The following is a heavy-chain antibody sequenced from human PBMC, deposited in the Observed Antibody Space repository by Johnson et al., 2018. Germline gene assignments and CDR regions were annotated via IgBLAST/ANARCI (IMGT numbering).Heavy chain of an antibody. D-gene: IGHD3-3*01. V-gene: IGHV3-7*01. CDR1: GFTFSSYW. CDR3: ARDNSITIFGVPPWGYYGMDV. J-gene: IGHJ6*02. Sequence: LVQSGGGLVQPGGSLRLSCAASGFTFSSYWMSWVRQAPGKGLEWVANIKQDGSEQYYVDSMKGRFTISRDNAKNSLYLQMHSLRAEDTDVYYCARDNSITIFGVPPWGYYGMDVWGQGTTVTVSS. CDR2: IKQDGSEQ.